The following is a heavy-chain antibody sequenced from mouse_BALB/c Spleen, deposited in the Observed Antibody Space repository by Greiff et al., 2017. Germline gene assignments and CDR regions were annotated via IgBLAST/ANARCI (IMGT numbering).Heavy chain of an antibody. CDR2: IDPETGGT. J-gene: IGHJ1*01. Sequence: QVQLQQSGAELVRPGASVTLSCKASGYTFTDYEMHWVKQTPVHGLEWIGAIDPETGGTAYNQKFKGKATLTADKSSSTAYMELRSLTSEDSAVYYCTRPPYYYGSSHWYFDVWGAGTTVTVSS. D-gene: IGHD1-1*01. V-gene: IGHV1-15*01. CDR1: GYTFTDYE. CDR3: TRPPYYYGSSHWYFDV.